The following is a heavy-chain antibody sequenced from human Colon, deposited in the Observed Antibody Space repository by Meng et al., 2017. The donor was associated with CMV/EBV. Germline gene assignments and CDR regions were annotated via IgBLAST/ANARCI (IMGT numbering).Heavy chain of an antibody. CDR3: AVIVPATDYSYGTDV. J-gene: IGHJ6*02. Sequence: ASVKVSCKASGYTFTSYDINWVRQATGQGLEWMGWMNPNSGETGFAQKFQGRIPMTRGTSISTAYLELSTLKSDDTALYFCAVIVPATDYSYGTDVWGQGTTVTVSS. V-gene: IGHV1-8*02. CDR2: MNPNSGET. CDR1: GYTFTSYD. D-gene: IGHD2-15*01.